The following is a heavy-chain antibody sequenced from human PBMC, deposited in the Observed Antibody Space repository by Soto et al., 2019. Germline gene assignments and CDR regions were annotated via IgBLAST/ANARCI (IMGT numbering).Heavy chain of an antibody. CDR2: ISSSSSYI. CDR1: GFTFSSYS. D-gene: IGHD4-17*01. Sequence: GGSLRLSCAASGFTFSSYSMNWVRQAPGKGLEWVSSISSSSSYIYYADSVKGRFTISRDNAKNSLYLQMNSLRAEDTAVYYCARDRWDYGPLGAKTCCGMDVWGQGTTVTVSS. V-gene: IGHV3-21*01. CDR3: ARDRWDYGPLGAKTCCGMDV. J-gene: IGHJ6*02.